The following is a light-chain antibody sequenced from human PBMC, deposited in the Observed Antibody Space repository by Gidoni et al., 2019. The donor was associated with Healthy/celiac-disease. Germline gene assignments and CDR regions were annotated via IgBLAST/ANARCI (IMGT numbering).Light chain of an antibody. J-gene: IGKJ1*01. Sequence: ELVLTQSPGTLSLSPGERATLSCRASQSVSSSYLAWYQQQPGHPPRLLIYGASSRATGLPDRFSGSWSATYFTLTISRLEPEDFAVYYCQQYGSSPWTFXXXTKVEIK. CDR1: QSVSSSY. CDR2: GAS. V-gene: IGKV3-20*01. CDR3: QQYGSSPWT.